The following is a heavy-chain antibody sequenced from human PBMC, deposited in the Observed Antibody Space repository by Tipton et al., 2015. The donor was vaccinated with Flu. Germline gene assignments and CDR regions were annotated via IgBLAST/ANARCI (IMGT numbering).Heavy chain of an antibody. Sequence: SLRLSCAASGFSVSSHYMSWVRQAPGKGLEWVSVIYTGTRTYYADSVKGRFTISRDDSKNTLSLQMDRLRVEDSAMYYCARLGLPDSWGQGTLVTVSS. CDR3: ARLGLPDS. V-gene: IGHV3-66*02. J-gene: IGHJ4*02. CDR2: IYTGTRT. CDR1: GFSVSSHY. D-gene: IGHD3-16*01.